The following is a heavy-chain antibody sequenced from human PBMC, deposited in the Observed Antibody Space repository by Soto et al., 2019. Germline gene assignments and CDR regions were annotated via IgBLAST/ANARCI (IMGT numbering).Heavy chain of an antibody. CDR3: AKALRFTFTTGYYMDV. CDR1: GFTVSSYA. J-gene: IGHJ6*03. Sequence: EVQLLESGGGLVQPGGSLRLSCAASGFTVSSYAMSCVRQAPGKGLEWGSAISGSGSTYSADSVKGRFTISRDSSKNTVYLEMNSLRAEDTAVYYCAKALRFTFTTGYYMDVWGRGTTVTVSS. CDR2: ISGSGST. D-gene: IGHD3-16*01. V-gene: IGHV3-23*01.